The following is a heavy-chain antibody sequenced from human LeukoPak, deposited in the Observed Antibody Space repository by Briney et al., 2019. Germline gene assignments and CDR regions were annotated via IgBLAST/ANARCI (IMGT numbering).Heavy chain of an antibody. CDR3: AKGVGATFRYYYMDV. V-gene: IGHV3-9*03. J-gene: IGHJ6*03. Sequence: PGGSLRLSCAASGFTFDDYAMHWVRQAPGKGLEWVSGISWNSGSIVYADSVKGRFTISRDNAKNSLYLQMNSLRAEDMALYYCAKGVGATFRYYYMDVWGKGTTVTVSS. D-gene: IGHD1-26*01. CDR2: ISWNSGSI. CDR1: GFTFDDYA.